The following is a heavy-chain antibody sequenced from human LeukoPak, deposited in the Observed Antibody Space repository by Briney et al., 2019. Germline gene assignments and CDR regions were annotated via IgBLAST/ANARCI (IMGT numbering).Heavy chain of an antibody. CDR3: ARWGRWLQLFDY. J-gene: IGHJ4*02. CDR2: INPNSGGT. D-gene: IGHD5-24*01. CDR1: GYTFTGYY. V-gene: IGHV1-2*02. Sequence: EASVKVSCKASGYTFTGYYMHWVRQAPGQGLEWMGWINPNSGGTNYAQKFQGRVTMTRDTSISTAYMELSSLRSEDTAVYYCARWGRWLQLFDYWGQGTLVTVSS.